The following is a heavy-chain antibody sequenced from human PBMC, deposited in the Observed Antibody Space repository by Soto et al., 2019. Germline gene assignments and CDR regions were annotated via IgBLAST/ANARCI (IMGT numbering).Heavy chain of an antibody. CDR3: ARDGESSSWFSVYYGMDV. D-gene: IGHD6-13*01. CDR1: GFTFSSYS. J-gene: IGHJ6*02. Sequence: PGGSLRLSCAASGFTFSSYSMNWVRQAPGKGLEWVSSISSSSSYIYYADSVKGRFTISRDNAKNSLYLQMNSLRAEDTAVYYCARDGESSSWFSVYYGMDVWGQGTTVTVS. CDR2: ISSSSSYI. V-gene: IGHV3-21*01.